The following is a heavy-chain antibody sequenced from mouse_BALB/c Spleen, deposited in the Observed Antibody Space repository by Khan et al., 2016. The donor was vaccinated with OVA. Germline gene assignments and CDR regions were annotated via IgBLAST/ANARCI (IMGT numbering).Heavy chain of an antibody. Sequence: EVQLQESGPGLVKPSQSLSLPCTVTGYSITSDYAWNWIRQFPGNKLEWIGYISYSGSTSYNPSLTSRTSITRHTSKNQLLLQLNSVSTEEPATYYGARECYDYDYAMDYWGQGTSVTVSS. CDR3: ARECYDYDYAMDY. CDR2: ISYSGST. V-gene: IGHV3-2*02. D-gene: IGHD2-4*01. J-gene: IGHJ4*01. CDR1: GYSITSDYA.